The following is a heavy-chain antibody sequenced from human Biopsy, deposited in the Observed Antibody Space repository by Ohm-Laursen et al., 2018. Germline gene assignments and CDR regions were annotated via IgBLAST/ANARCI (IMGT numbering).Heavy chain of an antibody. CDR3: ATGADGYYTEFDF. D-gene: IGHD5-24*01. CDR1: GGPFNNHA. Sequence: GASVKVSCKASGGPFNNHAFSWVRQAPGQGLEWLGRNVPILGTVNYAQRFQGRVALTADKSTGTAYMELNRLISDDTAVYYCATGADGYYTEFDFWGQGTLITVSS. J-gene: IGHJ4*02. CDR2: NVPILGTV. V-gene: IGHV1-69*04.